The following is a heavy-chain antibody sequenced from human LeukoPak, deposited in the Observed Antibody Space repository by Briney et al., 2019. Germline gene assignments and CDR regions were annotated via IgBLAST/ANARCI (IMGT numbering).Heavy chain of an antibody. CDR3: ARGPQSITIFGVVPFDY. J-gene: IGHJ4*02. Sequence: SETLSLTCAVYGGSFSGYYWSWIRQPPGKGLEWIGEINHSGSTNYNPSLKSRVTISVDTSKNQFSLKLSSVTAADTAVYYRARGPQSITIFGVVPFDYWGQGTLVTVSS. V-gene: IGHV4-34*01. CDR2: INHSGST. CDR1: GGSFSGYY. D-gene: IGHD3-3*01.